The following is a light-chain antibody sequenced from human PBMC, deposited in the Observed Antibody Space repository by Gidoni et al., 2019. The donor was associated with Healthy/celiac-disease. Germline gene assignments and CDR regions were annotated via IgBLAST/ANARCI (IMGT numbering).Light chain of an antibody. CDR3: QQSYSTRYT. V-gene: IGKV1-39*01. Sequence: DIQMTQSPSSLSASVGDRVTITCRASQSISSYLNWYQQKPGKAPKLLIYAASSWQSGVPSRFSGSGSGTDFTLTISSLQPEDFAIYYCQQSYSTRYTFGQGTKLEIK. CDR1: QSISSY. CDR2: AAS. J-gene: IGKJ2*01.